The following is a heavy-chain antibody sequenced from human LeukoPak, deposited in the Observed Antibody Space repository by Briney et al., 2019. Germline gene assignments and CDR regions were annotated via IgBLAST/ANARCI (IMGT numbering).Heavy chain of an antibody. D-gene: IGHD6-13*01. CDR3: ARDRGTAAADTRDY. J-gene: IGHJ4*02. CDR1: GFTFSSYW. CDR2: IKQDGSEK. Sequence: GGSLRLSCAASGFTFSSYWMSWVRQAPGKGLEWVANIKQDGSEKYYVDSVKGRFTISRDNAKNSLYLQMNSLRAEDTAVYYCARDRGTAAADTRDYWGQGTLVTVSS. V-gene: IGHV3-7*01.